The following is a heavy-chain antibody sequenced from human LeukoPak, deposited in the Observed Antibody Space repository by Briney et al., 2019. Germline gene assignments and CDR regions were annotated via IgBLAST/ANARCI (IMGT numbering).Heavy chain of an antibody. Sequence: PGGSLRLSCAASGFTFRDYYISWIRQAPGKGLEGIAYISSSGSTTYYGDSVKGRFTISRDNAKNSLSLQMNSLRADDTAVYYCARRSTVPTNYYLDYWGQGALVTVSS. J-gene: IGHJ4*02. V-gene: IGHV3-11*01. CDR3: ARRSTVPTNYYLDY. CDR2: ISSSGSTT. CDR1: GFTFRDYY. D-gene: IGHD2-2*01.